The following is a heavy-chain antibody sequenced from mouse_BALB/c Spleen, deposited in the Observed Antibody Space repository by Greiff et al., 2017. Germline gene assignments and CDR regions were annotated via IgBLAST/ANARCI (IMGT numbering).Heavy chain of an antibody. CDR2: ISYDGSN. CDR1: GYSITSGYY. D-gene: IGHD2-10*02. Sequence: EVKLQESGPGLVKPSQSLSLTCSVTGYSITSGYYWNWIRQFPGNKLEWMGYISYDGSNNYNPSLKNRISITRDTSKNQFFLKLNSVTTEDTATYYCARDQEYGNYYFDYWGQGTTLTVSS. CDR3: ARDQEYGNYYFDY. J-gene: IGHJ2*01. V-gene: IGHV3-6*02.